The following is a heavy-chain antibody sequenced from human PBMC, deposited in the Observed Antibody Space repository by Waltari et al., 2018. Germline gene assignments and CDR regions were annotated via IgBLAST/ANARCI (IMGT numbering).Heavy chain of an antibody. CDR1: GDSISGNYW. V-gene: IGHV4-4*02. Sequence: QVQLQELGQALVKPSGTLSLTCAVSGDSISGNYWWSWVRQSPEKGLEWIGQVHHSGKTHYNPSLQSRVTISVDKPKNQFSLNLNSVTAADTAVYYCAGDRAIGLFFDYWGRGTLVTVSS. D-gene: IGHD2-2*01. CDR3: AGDRAIGLFFDY. CDR2: VHHSGKT. J-gene: IGHJ4*02.